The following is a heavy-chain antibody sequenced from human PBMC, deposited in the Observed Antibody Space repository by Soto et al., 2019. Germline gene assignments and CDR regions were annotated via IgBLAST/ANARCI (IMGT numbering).Heavy chain of an antibody. Sequence: EVQLLESGGGLIQRGGSLRLSCAVSGFTTNKHAMSWVRQAPEKGLEWVAGISDSGADKFYAESVRGRFSISRDGSRXTXXXXXXXXXXXXXXXXXXXXXMXPQDSWGQGTPVTVSS. J-gene: IGHJ4*02. V-gene: IGHV3-23*01. CDR3: XXXMXPQDS. CDR2: ISDSGADK. CDR1: GFTTNKHA. D-gene: IGHD1-26*01.